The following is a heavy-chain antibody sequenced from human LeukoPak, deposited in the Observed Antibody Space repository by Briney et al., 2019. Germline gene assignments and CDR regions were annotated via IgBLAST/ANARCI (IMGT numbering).Heavy chain of an antibody. Sequence: GGSLRLSCAASGFTFSNYGMHWVRQAPGKGQEWVALISWDGGSTYYADSVKGRFTISRDNSKNSLYLQMNSLRAEDTALYYCASSSPIGGYYFDYWGQGTLVTVSS. J-gene: IGHJ4*02. D-gene: IGHD6-13*01. CDR2: ISWDGGST. CDR3: ASSSPIGGYYFDY. CDR1: GFTFSNYG. V-gene: IGHV3-43D*03.